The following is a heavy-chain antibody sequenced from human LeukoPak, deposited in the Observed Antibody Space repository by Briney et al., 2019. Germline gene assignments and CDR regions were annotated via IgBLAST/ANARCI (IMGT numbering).Heavy chain of an antibody. CDR3: ARVASNYDFDY. CDR1: GFTFDDYG. J-gene: IGHJ4*01. V-gene: IGHV3-20*04. D-gene: IGHD4-11*01. Sequence: GGSLRLSCAASGFTFDDYGMTWVRQAPGKGLEWVSGINWNGGNTGYADSVKGRFTISRDNAKNSLYLQMNSLRAEDTALYYCARVASNYDFDYWGHGTLVTVSS. CDR2: INWNGGNT.